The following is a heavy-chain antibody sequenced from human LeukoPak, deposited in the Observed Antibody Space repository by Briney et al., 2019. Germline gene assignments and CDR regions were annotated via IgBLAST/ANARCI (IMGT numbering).Heavy chain of an antibody. CDR2: IIPIFGTA. J-gene: IGHJ4*02. CDR1: GGTFSSYA. V-gene: IGHV1-69*01. CDR3: ALFTYGSGSYYN. Sequence: SVKVSCKASGGTFSSYAISWVRQAPGQGHEWMGGIIPIFGTANYAQKFQGRVTITADESTSTAYMELSSLRSEDTAVYYCALFTYGSGSYYNWGQGTLVTVSS. D-gene: IGHD3-10*01.